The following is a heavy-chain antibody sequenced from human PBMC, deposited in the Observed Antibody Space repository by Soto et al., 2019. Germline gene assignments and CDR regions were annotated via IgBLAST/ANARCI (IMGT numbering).Heavy chain of an antibody. CDR1: GGTFSSDG. CDR3: ATDGVYCTDGSCPLGY. J-gene: IGHJ4*02. V-gene: IGHV1-69*01. D-gene: IGHD2-15*01. Sequence: QGQLVQSGAEVQKPGSSVKVSCKASGGTFSSDGISWVRQAPGQGLEWMGVVMPLLGTSKYAQTFRGSVTFTADESTSTVYMELRSLRPEDTAIYYCATDGVYCTDGSCPLGYWGQGTLVTVSS. CDR2: VMPLLGTS.